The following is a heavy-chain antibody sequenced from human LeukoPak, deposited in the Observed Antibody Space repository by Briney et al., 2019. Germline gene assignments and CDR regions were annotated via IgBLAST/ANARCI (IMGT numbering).Heavy chain of an antibody. CDR3: AKLAASETGEGS. J-gene: IGHJ5*02. CDR2: INPSGDST. D-gene: IGHD6-13*01. Sequence: ASVKVSCKASGYTFTSNHIHCVRQAPGQGLEWMGVINPSGDSTSYAQKFQGRVTMTRDTSTSTVYMELSSLRSEDTAIYYCAKLAASETGEGSWGQGTLVTVSS. CDR1: GYTFTSNH. V-gene: IGHV1-46*01.